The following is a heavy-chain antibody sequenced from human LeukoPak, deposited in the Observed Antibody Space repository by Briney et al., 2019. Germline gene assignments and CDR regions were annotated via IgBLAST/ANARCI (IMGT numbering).Heavy chain of an antibody. CDR3: AREGAVDGYFDY. J-gene: IGHJ4*02. V-gene: IGHV4-34*01. Sequence: PSETLSLTCAVYGESFSGYFWSWIRQPPGKGLEWIGKINHSGSTNYNPSLKSRATISVDTSKNQFSLKLSSVTAADTAVYYCAREGAVDGYFDYWGQGTLVTVSS. CDR1: GESFSGYF. CDR2: INHSGST. D-gene: IGHD6-19*01.